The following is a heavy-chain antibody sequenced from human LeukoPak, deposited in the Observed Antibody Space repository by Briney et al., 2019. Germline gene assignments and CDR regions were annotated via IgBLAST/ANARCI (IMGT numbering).Heavy chain of an antibody. Sequence: XAAXXFTXSSYWMSWVRQAPGKGLEWVANIKQDGSEKYYVDSVKGRFAISRDNAKNSLYLQMNSLSAEATALYYCARDPLAYCGGDCYSDYWGQGTLVTVSS. J-gene: IGHJ4*02. V-gene: IGHV3-7*03. CDR2: IKQDGSEK. D-gene: IGHD2-21*02. CDR1: XFTXSSYW. CDR3: ARDPLAYCGGDCYSDY.